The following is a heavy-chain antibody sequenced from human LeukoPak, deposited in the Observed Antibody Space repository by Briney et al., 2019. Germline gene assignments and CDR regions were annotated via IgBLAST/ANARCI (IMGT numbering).Heavy chain of an antibody. CDR2: IYTIVST. J-gene: IGHJ6*03. V-gene: IGHV4-4*07. Sequence: PSQTLSLTCTVSGGSISSYYCSWIRQPAGKGLEWIGRIYTIVSTNYNPSLKTRVTMSVDTSKNQFSLKLSSVTAADTAVYYCARDLDYMDVWGKGTTVTVSS. CDR1: GGSISSYY. CDR3: ARDLDYMDV.